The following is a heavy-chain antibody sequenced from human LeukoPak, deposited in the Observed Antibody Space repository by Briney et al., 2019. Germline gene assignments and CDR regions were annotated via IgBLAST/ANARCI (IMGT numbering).Heavy chain of an antibody. Sequence: GGSLRLSCAASGFTFSSYAMSWVRQAPGKGLEWVSAISGSGGSTYYADSVKGRFTISRDNSKNTLYLQMDSLRAEDTAVYYCAKSREYYYDSSGYWGQGTLVTVSS. D-gene: IGHD3-22*01. CDR2: ISGSGGST. CDR3: AKSREYYYDSSGY. CDR1: GFTFSSYA. J-gene: IGHJ4*02. V-gene: IGHV3-23*01.